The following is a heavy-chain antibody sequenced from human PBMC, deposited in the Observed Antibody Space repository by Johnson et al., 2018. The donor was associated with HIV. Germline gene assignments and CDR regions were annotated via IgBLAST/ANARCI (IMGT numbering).Heavy chain of an antibody. Sequence: QVQLVESGGGVVQPGRSLRLSCAASGFTCSSYAMHWVRQAPGKGLEWVAVISFDGSNKYYADSVKGRFTISRDNSKNTLYLQMNSLRAEDTAVYYCVFFYASFDIWGQGTMVTVSS. J-gene: IGHJ3*02. CDR2: ISFDGSNK. D-gene: IGHD2/OR15-2a*01. CDR3: VFFYASFDI. V-gene: IGHV3-30*04. CDR1: GFTCSSYA.